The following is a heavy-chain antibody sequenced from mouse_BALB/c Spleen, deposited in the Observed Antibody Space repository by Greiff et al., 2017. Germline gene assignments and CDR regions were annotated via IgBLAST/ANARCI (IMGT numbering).Heavy chain of an antibody. CDR1: GYTFSSYV. D-gene: IGHD2-4*01. CDR2: INPYNDGT. Sequence: VQLKQSGPELVKPGASVKMSCKASGYTFSSYVMHWVKQKPGQGLEWIGYINPYNDGTKYNEKFKGKATLTSDKSSSTAYMELSSLTSEDSAVYYCAKGDDYDGAWFAYWGQGTLVTVSA. V-gene: IGHV1-14*01. CDR3: AKGDDYDGAWFAY. J-gene: IGHJ3*01.